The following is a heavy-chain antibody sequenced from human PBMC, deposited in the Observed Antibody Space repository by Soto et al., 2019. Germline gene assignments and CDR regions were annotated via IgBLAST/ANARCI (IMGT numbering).Heavy chain of an antibody. J-gene: IGHJ3*02. CDR1: GLTFSSYA. V-gene: IGHV3-23*01. D-gene: IGHD5-18*01. CDR2: ISGSGGST. CDR3: AREVDTAMAPNAFDI. Sequence: PAGCMRLSCAACGLTFSSYAMSCVLQAPGKGLEWVSAISGSGGSTYYADSVKGRFTISRDNSKNTLYLQMNSLRAEDTAVYYCAREVDTAMAPNAFDIWGQGTMVTVSS.